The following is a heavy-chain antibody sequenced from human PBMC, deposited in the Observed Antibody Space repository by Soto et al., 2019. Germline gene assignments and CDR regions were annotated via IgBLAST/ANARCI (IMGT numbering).Heavy chain of an antibody. CDR2: ISAYNGNT. V-gene: IGHV1-18*01. CDR3: ARASYCSSTSCHPRHPLPIIWFDP. D-gene: IGHD2-2*01. CDR1: GYTFTSYG. Sequence: ASVKVSCKASGYTFTSYGISWVRQAPGQGLEWMGWISAYNGNTNYARKLQGRVTMTTDTYPSTPYMKLRSLSSDDSAVYYCARASYCSSTSCHPRHPLPIIWFDPSG. J-gene: IGHJ5*02.